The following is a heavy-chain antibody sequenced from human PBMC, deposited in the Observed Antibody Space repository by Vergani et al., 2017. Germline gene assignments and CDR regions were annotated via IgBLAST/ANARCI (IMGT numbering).Heavy chain of an antibody. CDR1: GFTSRYYG. CDR2: IGKDGINT. V-gene: IGHV3-30*02. J-gene: IGHJ4*02. Sequence: QVHLVESGGGVVQPGRSLRLSCVVSGFTSRYYGMHWVRQAPGKGLEWVAYIGKDGINTRYRDAVKGRFTVSRDNSKDILYLQMDSLRSEDTALYYCANYLRDSTDGLPDSWGPGTLVIVSS. D-gene: IGHD2-21*02. CDR3: ANYLRDSTDGLPDS.